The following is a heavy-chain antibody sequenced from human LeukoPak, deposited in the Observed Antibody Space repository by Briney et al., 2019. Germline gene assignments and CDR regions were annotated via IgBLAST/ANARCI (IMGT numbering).Heavy chain of an antibody. V-gene: IGHV3-30*04. CDR2: IAYDGSNK. J-gene: IGHJ4*02. D-gene: IGHD2-2*01. Sequence: GGSLRPSCAASGFTFSSNSMHWVRQAPGKGLEWVAVIAYDGSNKYYADSVKGRFTISRDNSKNTLYLQMNSLRGEDTAVYYCARDGIDTSQDYWGQGTLVTVSS. CDR1: GFTFSSNS. CDR3: ARDGIDTSQDY.